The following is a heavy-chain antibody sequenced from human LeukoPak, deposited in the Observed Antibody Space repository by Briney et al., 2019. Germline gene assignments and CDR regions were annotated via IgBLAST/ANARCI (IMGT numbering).Heavy chain of an antibody. D-gene: IGHD3-9*01. Sequence: GGSLRLSCAASGFTFSDYYMSWIRQAPGKGLEWVSYISSSGSTIYYADSVKGRFTISRDNAKNSLYLQINSLRAEDTAVYYCARDIEQLRYFDWLFYFDYWGQGTLVTVSS. CDR2: ISSSGSTI. J-gene: IGHJ4*02. V-gene: IGHV3-11*01. CDR3: ARDIEQLRYFDWLFYFDY. CDR1: GFTFSDYY.